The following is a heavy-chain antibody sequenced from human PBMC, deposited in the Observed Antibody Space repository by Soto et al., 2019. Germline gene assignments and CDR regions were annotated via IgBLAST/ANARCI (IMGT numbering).Heavy chain of an antibody. CDR3: ARDSTGWYRGWFDP. Sequence: QVHLAQSGAEVQKPGASMNLSCKASGYTFTTFAMHWLRQAPGQRPEWMGWINTANGDTKYSPTLQGRITITRDTSARIVYMDLTSLTSADTAVYFCARDSTGWYRGWFDPWGQGTLVTVSS. J-gene: IGHJ5*02. CDR1: GYTFTTFA. V-gene: IGHV1-3*04. CDR2: INTANGDT. D-gene: IGHD6-19*01.